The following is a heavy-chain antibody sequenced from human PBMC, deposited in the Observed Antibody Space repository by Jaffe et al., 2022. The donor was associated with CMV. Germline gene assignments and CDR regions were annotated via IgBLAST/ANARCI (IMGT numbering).Heavy chain of an antibody. CDR3: ARSLGWELPLGFRYYYYGMDV. V-gene: IGHV3-53*01. Sequence: EVQLVESGGGLIQPGGSLRLSCAASGFTVSSNYMSWVRQAPGKGLEWVSVIYSGGSTYYADSVKGRFTISRDNSKNTLYLQMNSLRAEDTAVYYCARSLGWELPLGFRYYYYGMDVWGQGTTVTVSS. CDR1: GFTVSSNY. CDR2: IYSGGST. J-gene: IGHJ6*02. D-gene: IGHD1-26*01.